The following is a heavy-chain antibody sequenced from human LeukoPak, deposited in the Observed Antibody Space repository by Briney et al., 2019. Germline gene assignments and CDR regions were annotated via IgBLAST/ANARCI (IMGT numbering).Heavy chain of an antibody. Sequence: SETLALTCAFSGGSLCSGVYYCGWIRQPPRKGLEWDGYIYYSGRTYYNPSLTSRRIISVDPSKNQFSLKLSSVTAADKAVYYCARVADEFGGYGFDSWGQGNLVTVSS. CDR2: IYYSGRT. V-gene: IGHV4-30-4*01. CDR3: ARVADEFGGYGFDS. D-gene: IGHD3-10*01. CDR1: GGSLCSGVYY. J-gene: IGHJ4*02.